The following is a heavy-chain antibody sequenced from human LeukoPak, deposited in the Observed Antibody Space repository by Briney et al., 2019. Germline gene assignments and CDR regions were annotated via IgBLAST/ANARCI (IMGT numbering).Heavy chain of an antibody. CDR1: GGTFSSYA. Sequence: ASVKVSCKASGGTFSSYAISWVRQAPGQGLEWMGWINPNSGGTNYAQKFQGRVTMTRDTSISTAYMELSRLRSDDTAVYYCARIAAVGPVDYWGQGTLVTVSS. V-gene: IGHV1-2*02. CDR2: INPNSGGT. D-gene: IGHD6-13*01. J-gene: IGHJ4*02. CDR3: ARIAAVGPVDY.